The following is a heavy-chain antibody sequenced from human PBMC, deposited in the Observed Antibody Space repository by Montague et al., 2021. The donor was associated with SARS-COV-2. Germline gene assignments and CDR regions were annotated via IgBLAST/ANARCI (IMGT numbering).Heavy chain of an antibody. V-gene: IGHV4-59*08. J-gene: IGHJ4*02. D-gene: IGHD5-18*01. Sequence: SETLSLTCTVSGDSISSYYWSWIRQSPGKGLEWIGYIYYGGSTNYNPSLKSRVTISVDTSKNQFSLKLRSVTAADTAVYYCARGQLWFDYWGQGTLVTVSS. CDR1: GDSISSYY. CDR3: ARGQLWFDY. CDR2: IYYGGST.